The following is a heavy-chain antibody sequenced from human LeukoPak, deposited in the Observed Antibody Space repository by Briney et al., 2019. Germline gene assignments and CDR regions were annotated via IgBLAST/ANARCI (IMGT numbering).Heavy chain of an antibody. V-gene: IGHV4-4*02. CDR2: IYHSGST. CDR1: GGSISSSNW. Sequence: SGTLSLTCAVSGGSISSSNWWSWVRQPPGKGLEWIGEIYHSGSTNYNPSLKSRVTISVDKSKNQFSLKLSSVTAADTAVYYCARVRPNPGIAAAGHDAFDIWGQGTMVTVSS. D-gene: IGHD6-13*01. J-gene: IGHJ3*02. CDR3: ARVRPNPGIAAAGHDAFDI.